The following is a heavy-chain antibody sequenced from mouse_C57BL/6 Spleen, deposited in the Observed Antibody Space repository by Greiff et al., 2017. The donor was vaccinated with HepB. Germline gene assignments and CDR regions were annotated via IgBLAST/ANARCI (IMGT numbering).Heavy chain of an antibody. CDR1: GFTFSDYG. Sequence: DVMLVESGGGLVKPGGSLKLSCAASGFTFSDYGMHWVRQAPEKGLEWVAYISSGSSTIYYADTVKGRFTISRDNAKNTLFLQMTSLRSEDTAMYYCARTGYYRVFDYWGQGTTLTVSS. CDR2: ISSGSSTI. CDR3: ARTGYYRVFDY. V-gene: IGHV5-17*01. D-gene: IGHD2-3*01. J-gene: IGHJ2*01.